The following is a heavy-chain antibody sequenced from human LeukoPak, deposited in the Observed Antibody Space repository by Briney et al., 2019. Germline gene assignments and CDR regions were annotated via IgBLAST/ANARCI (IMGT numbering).Heavy chain of an antibody. D-gene: IGHD3-9*01. CDR2: FDPEDGET. CDR3: AREPYYDILTGYLMFDY. Sequence: ASVKVSCKVSGYTLTELSMHWVRQAPGKGLEWMGGFDPEDGETIYAQKFQGRVTMTEDTSTDTAYMELSSLRSEDTAVYYCAREPYYDILTGYLMFDYWGQGTLVTVSP. CDR1: GYTLTELS. V-gene: IGHV1-24*01. J-gene: IGHJ4*02.